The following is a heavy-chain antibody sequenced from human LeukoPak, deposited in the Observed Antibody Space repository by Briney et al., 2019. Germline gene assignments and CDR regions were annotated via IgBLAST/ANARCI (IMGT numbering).Heavy chain of an antibody. J-gene: IGHJ4*02. CDR2: IIPIFSIA. CDR1: AGTFSSYA. CDR3: ARGSCSGGSCYPALAYYFDY. D-gene: IGHD2-15*01. V-gene: IGHV1-69*04. Sequence: ASVKVSCKASAGTFSSYAISWVRQAPGQGLEWMGRIIPIFSIANYAQKFQGRVTITADKSTSTAYMELSSLRSEDTAVYYCARGSCSGGSCYPALAYYFDYWGQGTLVTVSS.